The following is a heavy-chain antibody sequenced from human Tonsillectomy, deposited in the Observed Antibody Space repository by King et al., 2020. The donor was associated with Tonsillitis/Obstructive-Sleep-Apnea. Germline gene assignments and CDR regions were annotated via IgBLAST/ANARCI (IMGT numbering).Heavy chain of an antibody. Sequence: QLVQSGGGLVKPGGSLRLSCAASGFTFSSYSMNWVRQAPGKGLEWVSSISSSSSYIYYADSVKGRFTISRDNAKNSLYLQMNSLRAEDTAVYYCARGGSSTRCFPVDGYWGQGTLVTVSS. CDR3: ARGGSSTRCFPVDGY. CDR1: GFTFSSYS. J-gene: IGHJ4*02. V-gene: IGHV3-21*01. CDR2: ISSSSSYI. D-gene: IGHD2-2*01.